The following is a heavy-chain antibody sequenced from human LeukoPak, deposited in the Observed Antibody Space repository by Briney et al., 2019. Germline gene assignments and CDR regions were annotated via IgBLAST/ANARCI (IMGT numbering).Heavy chain of an antibody. D-gene: IGHD6-13*01. V-gene: IGHV3-66*01. CDR3: GRDYASSWTPLFNY. CDR1: GFTVSRHY. J-gene: IGHJ4*02. Sequence: GGSLRLSCAASGFTVSRHYMSWVRQAPGKGLEWVSVIYSGGNTYYADFVKGRFTISRDNSRHTLYLQMDSLRAEDTAVYYCGRDYASSWTPLFNYWGQGTLVTVSS. CDR2: IYSGGNT.